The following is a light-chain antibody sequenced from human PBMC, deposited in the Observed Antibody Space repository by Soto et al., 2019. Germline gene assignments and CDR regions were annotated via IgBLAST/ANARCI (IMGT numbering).Light chain of an antibody. CDR2: GAS. CDR3: QSYGSSRT. CDR1: QSLVHSDGNTY. Sequence: VMTQTPLSSPVTLGKAASISCKSSQSLVHSDGNTYLGWYQQKVCPAPRLLIYGASSRATGTPERFSGSGSGTDFTLTISRLEPEDFAVYYCQSYGSSRTCGQGTQLDIK. J-gene: IGKJ1*01. V-gene: IGKV3-20*01.